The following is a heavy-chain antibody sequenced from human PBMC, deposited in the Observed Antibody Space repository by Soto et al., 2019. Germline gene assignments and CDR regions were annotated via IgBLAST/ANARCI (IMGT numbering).Heavy chain of an antibody. Sequence: SQTLSLTCAISGDSVSSNSAAWNWIRQSPSRGLEWLGRTYYRSKWYNDYAVSVKSRITINPDTSKNQFSLQLNSVTPEDTAVYYCARMEYSSSSGDYYYYGMDVWGQGTTVTVS. CDR1: GDSVSSNSAA. D-gene: IGHD6-6*01. CDR2: TYYRSKWYN. V-gene: IGHV6-1*01. J-gene: IGHJ6*02. CDR3: ARMEYSSSSGDYYYYGMDV.